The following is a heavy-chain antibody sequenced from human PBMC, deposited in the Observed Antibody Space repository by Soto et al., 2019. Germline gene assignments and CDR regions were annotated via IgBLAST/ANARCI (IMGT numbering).Heavy chain of an antibody. J-gene: IGHJ6*02. Sequence: SETLSLTCAVYGGSFSGYYWSWIRQPPGKGLEWIGEINHSGSTNYNPSLKSRVTISVDTSKNQFPLELSSVTAADTAVYYCARGLRTIVPGGMDVWGQGTTVTVSS. CDR3: ARGLRTIVPGGMDV. D-gene: IGHD2-8*01. V-gene: IGHV4-34*01. CDR1: GGSFSGYY. CDR2: INHSGST.